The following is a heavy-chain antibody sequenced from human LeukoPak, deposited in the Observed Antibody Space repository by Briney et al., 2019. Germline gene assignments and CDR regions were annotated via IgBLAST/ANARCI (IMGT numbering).Heavy chain of an antibody. CDR3: ARDIFYHQWLEPYYYYYGMDV. Sequence: PWGSLRLSCAASGFTFSSYAMSWVRQAPGKGLEWVSAISGSGGSTYYADSVKGRFTISRDNSKNTLYLQMNSLRAEDTAVYYCARDIFYHQWLEPYYYYYGMDVWGQGTTVTVSS. J-gene: IGHJ6*02. CDR2: ISGSGGST. D-gene: IGHD6-19*01. CDR1: GFTFSSYA. V-gene: IGHV3-23*01.